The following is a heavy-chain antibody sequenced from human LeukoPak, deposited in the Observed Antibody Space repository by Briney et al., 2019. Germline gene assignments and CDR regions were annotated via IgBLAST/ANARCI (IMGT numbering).Heavy chain of an antibody. Sequence: GGSLRLSCAASGFTFSSYSMNWVRQAPGKGLEWVSYISSSSSTIYYADSVKGRFTISRDNAKNSLYLQMNSLRAEDTAVYYCARGSYDSSGYYFYYYYYMDVWGKGTTVTVSS. D-gene: IGHD3-22*01. V-gene: IGHV3-48*01. J-gene: IGHJ6*03. CDR1: GFTFSSYS. CDR3: ARGSYDSSGYYFYYYYYMDV. CDR2: ISSSSSTI.